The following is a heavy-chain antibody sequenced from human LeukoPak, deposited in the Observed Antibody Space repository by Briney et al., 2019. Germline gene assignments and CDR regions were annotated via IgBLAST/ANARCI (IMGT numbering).Heavy chain of an antibody. J-gene: IGHJ4*02. V-gene: IGHV3-74*01. Sequence: GGSLRLSCVASGFTFSKYWLHWVRQAPGKGLVWVSRINPDDKSTSYADSVKGRFTISRDDAKKTLYLQMNSLIAEDTAVYYCAKDYSSWLSYYFDYWGQGTLVTVSS. CDR1: GFTFSKYW. D-gene: IGHD3-22*01. CDR3: AKDYSSWLSYYFDY. CDR2: INPDDKST.